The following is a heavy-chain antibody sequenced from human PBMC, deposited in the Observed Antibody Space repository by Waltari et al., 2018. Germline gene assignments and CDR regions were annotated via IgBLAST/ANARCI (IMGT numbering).Heavy chain of an antibody. CDR2: INSDGSTT. V-gene: IGHV3-74*01. Sequence: EVQLVESGGDLVQPGGSLRLSCAAAGFSFGSHWMHWVRQGPGKGLVWVSCINSDGSTTKYADFVKGRFTISRDNAKNTLYLQMNSLRAEDTAVYYCASIGDHSALPIDYWGQGTLVTVSS. CDR1: GFSFGSHW. D-gene: IGHD4-4*01. CDR3: ASIGDHSALPIDY. J-gene: IGHJ4*02.